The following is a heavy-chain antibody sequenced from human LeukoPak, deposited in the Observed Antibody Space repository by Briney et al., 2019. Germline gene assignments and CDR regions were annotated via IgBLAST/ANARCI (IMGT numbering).Heavy chain of an antibody. CDR1: GFSFSSHW. Sequence: PGGSLRLSCAASGFSFSSHWMHWVRQPPGKGLEWVSAIKSDGRSTNYADSVKGRFTISRDNRKNTLYLQMNSLRGEDTAVYYCARDSSGWTFDPWGQGTLVTVST. V-gene: IGHV3-74*01. D-gene: IGHD3-22*01. CDR2: IKSDGRST. J-gene: IGHJ5*02. CDR3: ARDSSGWTFDP.